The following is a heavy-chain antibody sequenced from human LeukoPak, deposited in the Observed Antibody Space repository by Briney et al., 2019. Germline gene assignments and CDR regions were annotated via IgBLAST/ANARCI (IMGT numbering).Heavy chain of an antibody. CDR1: GFAFSGFA. CDR3: ARGKVGSLWMYGF. J-gene: IGHJ4*02. D-gene: IGHD3-10*01. CDR2: ISDSSSNR. V-gene: IGHV3-23*01. Sequence: GGSLRLSCAASGFAFSGFAMTWVRQAPGKGLEWVSSISDSSSNRYYADSVKGRFTISRDNSKNTLYVQMNSLRAEDTAVYFCARGKVGSLWMYGFWGQGTLVTVSS.